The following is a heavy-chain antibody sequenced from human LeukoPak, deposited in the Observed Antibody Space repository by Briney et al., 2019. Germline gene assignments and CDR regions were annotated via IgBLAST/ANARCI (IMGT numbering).Heavy chain of an antibody. D-gene: IGHD6-13*01. CDR2: ISSSGSTI. J-gene: IGHJ4*02. CDR1: GFTFSSYE. V-gene: IGHV3-48*03. CDR3: ARNGPARIAAAGTGYFDY. Sequence: GGSLRLSCAASGFTFSSYEMNGVRQAPGQGLEWVSYISSSGSTIYYADSVKGRFTISRDNAKNSLYLQMNSLRAEDTAVYYCARNGPARIAAAGTGYFDYWGQGTLVTVSS.